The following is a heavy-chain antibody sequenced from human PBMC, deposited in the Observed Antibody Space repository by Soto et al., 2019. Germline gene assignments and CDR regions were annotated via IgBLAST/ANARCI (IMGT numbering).Heavy chain of an antibody. V-gene: IGHV3-23*01. CDR2: ISGSGGST. D-gene: IGHD2-15*01. CDR3: AKRETYCSGGSCYMGGGWFDP. Sequence: VQLLESGGGLVQPGGSLRLSCAASGFTFSSYAMSWVRQAPGKGLEWVSAISGSGGSTYYADSVKGRFTISRDNSKNTLYLQMNSLRAEDTAVYYCAKRETYCSGGSCYMGGGWFDPWGQGTLVTVSS. CDR1: GFTFSSYA. J-gene: IGHJ5*02.